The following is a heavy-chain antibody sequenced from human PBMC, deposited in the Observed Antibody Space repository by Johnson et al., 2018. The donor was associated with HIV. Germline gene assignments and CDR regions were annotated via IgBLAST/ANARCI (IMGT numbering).Heavy chain of an antibody. V-gene: IGHV3-30*18. CDR1: GFTFSSYG. CDR3: AKHPGAFDI. J-gene: IGHJ3*02. Sequence: QVQLVESGGGLVQPGRSLRLSCAASGFTFSSYGMHWVRQAPGKGLEWVTVISYDGSNKYYADSVKGRFTISRDNYKNKLYLQMNSLRAEDTAVYYCAKHPGAFDIWGQGTMVTVSS. CDR2: ISYDGSNK.